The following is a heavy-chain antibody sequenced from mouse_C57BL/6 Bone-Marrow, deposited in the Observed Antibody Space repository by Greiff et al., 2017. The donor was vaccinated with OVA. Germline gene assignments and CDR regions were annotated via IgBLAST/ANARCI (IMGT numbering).Heavy chain of an antibody. Sequence: EVKLMESGGGLVKPGGSLKLSCAASGFTFSSYAMSWVRQTPEKRLEWVATISDGGSYTYYPDNVKGRFTISRDNAKNNLYLQMSHLKSEDTAMYYCARLLRSYYFDYWGQGTTLTVSS. D-gene: IGHD1-1*01. J-gene: IGHJ2*01. CDR3: ARLLRSYYFDY. CDR1: GFTFSSYA. V-gene: IGHV5-4*03. CDR2: ISDGGSYT.